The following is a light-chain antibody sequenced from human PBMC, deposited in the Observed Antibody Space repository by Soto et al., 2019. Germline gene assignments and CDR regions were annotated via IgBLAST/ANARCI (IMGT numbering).Light chain of an antibody. Sequence: QSALTQPRSVSGSPGQSVTISCTGSNSDVGGYNYVSWYQQHPGKAPKLVIYAVTKRPSGVPDRFSGSKSGNTASLTISGVQAEDEAEYYCCSYAGSYTYVFGTGTKVTVL. CDR2: AVT. V-gene: IGLV2-11*01. CDR1: NSDVGGYNY. CDR3: CSYAGSYTYV. J-gene: IGLJ1*01.